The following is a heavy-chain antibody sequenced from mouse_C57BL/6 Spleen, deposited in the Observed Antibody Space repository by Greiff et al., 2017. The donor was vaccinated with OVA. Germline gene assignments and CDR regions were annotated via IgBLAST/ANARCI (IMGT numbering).Heavy chain of an antibody. CDR3: AREVYYYGSSHRDAMDY. CDR2: IYPGSGST. D-gene: IGHD1-1*01. Sequence: QVHVKQPGAELVKPGASVKMSCKASGYTFTSYWITWVKQRPGQGLEWIGDIYPGSGSTNYNEKFKSKATLTVDTSSSTAYMQLSSLTSEDSAVYYCAREVYYYGSSHRDAMDYWGQGTSVTVSS. CDR1: GYTFTSYW. J-gene: IGHJ4*01. V-gene: IGHV1-55*01.